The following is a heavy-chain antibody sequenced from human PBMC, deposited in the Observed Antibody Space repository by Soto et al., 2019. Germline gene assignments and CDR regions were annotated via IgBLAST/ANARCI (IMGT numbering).Heavy chain of an antibody. D-gene: IGHD6-19*01. Sequence: PGGSLRLSCGASGFTFDDYAMHWVRQAPGEGLEWVSLISWDGGSTFYADSVKGRFTISRDSSKNSLYLRMNSLRPEDTALYYCGRGSSGWYSVDYWGQGTLVTVSS. V-gene: IGHV3-43D*04. CDR3: GRGSSGWYSVDY. J-gene: IGHJ4*02. CDR1: GFTFDDYA. CDR2: ISWDGGST.